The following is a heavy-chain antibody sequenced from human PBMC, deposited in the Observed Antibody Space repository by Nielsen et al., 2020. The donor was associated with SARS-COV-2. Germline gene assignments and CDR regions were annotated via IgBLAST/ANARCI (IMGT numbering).Heavy chain of an antibody. V-gene: IGHV3-21*01. CDR2: ISSSSSYI. Sequence: GESLKISCAASGFTFSSYSMNWVRQAPGKGLEWVSSISSSSSYIYYADSVKGRFTISRDNAKNTLYLQMNSLRAEDTAVYYCARGDIVVVPAAIYYYGMDVWGRGTTVTVSS. CDR3: ARGDIVVVPAAIYYYGMDV. J-gene: IGHJ6*02. CDR1: GFTFSSYS. D-gene: IGHD2-2*01.